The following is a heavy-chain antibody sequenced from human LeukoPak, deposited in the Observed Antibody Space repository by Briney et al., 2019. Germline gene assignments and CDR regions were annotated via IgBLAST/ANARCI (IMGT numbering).Heavy chain of an antibody. CDR2: LDPGHGEK. CDR1: GYRLADVY. J-gene: IGHJ4*01. V-gene: IGHV1-24*01. D-gene: IGHD3-22*01. Sequence: GASVKVSCRVSGYRLADVYIHWVRQAPGPGLEWMGGLDPGHGEKLYAQKFQGRVSMTEDTSTDTAFMELSSLRSEDTAIYYCATYYGGDTAFDYWGHGTLVTVSS. CDR3: ATYYGGDTAFDY.